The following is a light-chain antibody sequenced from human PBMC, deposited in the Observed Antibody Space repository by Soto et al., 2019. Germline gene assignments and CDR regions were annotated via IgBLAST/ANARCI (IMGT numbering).Light chain of an antibody. CDR2: EVN. Sequence: QSALARPASVSGSPGQSITISCTGTSSDVGSYNLVSWYQQHPGKAPKLMIYEVNKRPSGVSSRFSGSKSGNTASLTISGLQAEDEADYYCCSYAGSSTYDFGTGTKLTVL. CDR3: CSYAGSSTYD. J-gene: IGLJ1*01. V-gene: IGLV2-23*02. CDR1: SSDVGSYNL.